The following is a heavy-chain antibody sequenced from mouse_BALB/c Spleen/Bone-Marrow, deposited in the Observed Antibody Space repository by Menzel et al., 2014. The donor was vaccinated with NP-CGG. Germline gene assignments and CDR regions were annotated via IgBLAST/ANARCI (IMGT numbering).Heavy chain of an antibody. J-gene: IGHJ3*01. V-gene: IGHV1-22*01. CDR1: GYTFTEYT. CDR2: INPNNGAT. D-gene: IGHD6-1*01. CDR3: ARRQFGPAWFAY. Sequence: VQLQQSGPELVKPGASVKISCKTSGYTFTEYTMHWVKQSHGKSLEWIGGINPNNGATSYNQKFKGKATLTVDKSSSTAYMELGSLTSEDSAVYFCARRQFGPAWFAYWGQGTLVTVSA.